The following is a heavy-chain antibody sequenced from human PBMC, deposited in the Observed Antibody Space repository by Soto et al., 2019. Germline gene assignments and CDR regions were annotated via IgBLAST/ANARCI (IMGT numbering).Heavy chain of an antibody. CDR1: GGSISSGDYY. V-gene: IGHV4-30-4*01. CDR2: IYYSGST. Sequence: SETLSLTCTVSGGSISSGDYYWSWIRQPPGKGLEWIGYIYYSGSTYYSPSLKSRVTISVDTSKNQFSLKLSSVTAADTAVYYCARDRDYDFWSGYQDNWFDPWGQGTLVTVSS. J-gene: IGHJ5*02. D-gene: IGHD3-3*01. CDR3: ARDRDYDFWSGYQDNWFDP.